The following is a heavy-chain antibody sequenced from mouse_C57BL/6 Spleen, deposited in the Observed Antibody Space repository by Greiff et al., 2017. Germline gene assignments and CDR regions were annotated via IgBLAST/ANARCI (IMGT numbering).Heavy chain of an antibody. CDR3: AIGGVYDGYNCDY. CDR2: IHPNSGST. V-gene: IGHV1-64*01. D-gene: IGHD2-3*01. Sequence: QVQLQQPGAELVKPGASVKLSCKASGYTFTSYWMHWVKQRPGQGLEWIGLIHPNSGSTNYNEKFKSKATLTVDNSSSPAYMQLSSLTSEDSAVDYCAIGGVYDGYNCDYWGQGTTLTVSS. J-gene: IGHJ2*01. CDR1: GYTFTSYW.